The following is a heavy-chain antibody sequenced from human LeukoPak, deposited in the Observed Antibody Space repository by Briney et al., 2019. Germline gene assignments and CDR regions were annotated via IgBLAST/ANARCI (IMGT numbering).Heavy chain of an antibody. CDR1: GYSISSGYY. CDR3: ARGIGGYFDY. Sequence: PSETLSLTCAVPGYSISSGYYWGWIRQPPGKGLEWIGSIYHSGSTYYNPSLKSRVTISVDTSKNQFSLKLSSVTAADTAVYYCARGIGGYFDYRGQGTLVTVSS. D-gene: IGHD2/OR15-2a*01. J-gene: IGHJ4*02. V-gene: IGHV4-38-2*01. CDR2: IYHSGST.